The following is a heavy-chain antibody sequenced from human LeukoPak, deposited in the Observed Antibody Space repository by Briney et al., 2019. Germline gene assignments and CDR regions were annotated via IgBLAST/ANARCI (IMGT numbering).Heavy chain of an antibody. CDR2: IYSGGST. CDR3: ARDSWLYGTPFDY. D-gene: IGHD2-2*02. J-gene: IGHJ4*02. CDR1: GFTVSSNY. Sequence: GGSPRLSCAASGFTVSSNYMSWVRQAPGKGLEWVSVIYSGGSTYYADSVKGRFTISRDNSKNTLYLQMNSLRAEDTAVYYCARDSWLYGTPFDYWGQGTLVTVSS. V-gene: IGHV3-66*01.